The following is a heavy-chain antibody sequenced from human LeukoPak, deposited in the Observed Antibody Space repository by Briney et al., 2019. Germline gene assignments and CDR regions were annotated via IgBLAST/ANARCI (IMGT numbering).Heavy chain of an antibody. CDR1: GFTFSVSA. V-gene: IGHV3-73*01. CDR3: TRKRTGYPFDF. CDR2: IRGKDNSYAT. J-gene: IGHJ3*01. Sequence: PGGSLRLSCAASGFTFSVSAIHWVRQASGKGLEWVGRIRGKDNSYATVFAASVQGRFSISRDDSKNTAFLQMNSLKTEDTAVYYCTRKRTGYPFDFWGQGTMVTVPS. D-gene: IGHD6-13*01.